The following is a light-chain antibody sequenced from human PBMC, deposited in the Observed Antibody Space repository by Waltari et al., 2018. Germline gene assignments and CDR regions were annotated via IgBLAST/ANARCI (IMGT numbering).Light chain of an antibody. V-gene: IGKV1-39*01. J-gene: IGKJ4*01. CDR2: SGN. CDR3: QQSQSVSPIS. Sequence: DIQMTQSPSSLSASVGDRVTITCRASQNIGHHLNWYQQKSGSAPKLLVYSGNILQSGVPYRFSGGASGTDFTLTISGLQPDDFATYFCQQSQSVSPISFGGGTTV. CDR1: QNIGHH.